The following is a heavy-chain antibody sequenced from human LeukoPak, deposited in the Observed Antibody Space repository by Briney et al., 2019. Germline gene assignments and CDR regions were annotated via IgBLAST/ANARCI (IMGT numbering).Heavy chain of an antibody. J-gene: IGHJ4*02. CDR3: ARGGGGEYSSGWYDY. CDR2: IYYSGTT. Sequence: SETLSLTCTVSGGSLSSYYWSWIRQPPGKGLECIGYIYYSGTTNYNPSLKSRVTISVATSKNQFSLNLSSVTAADTAVYYCARGGGGEYSSGWYDYWGQGTLVTVSS. CDR1: GGSLSSYY. D-gene: IGHD6-19*01. V-gene: IGHV4-59*01.